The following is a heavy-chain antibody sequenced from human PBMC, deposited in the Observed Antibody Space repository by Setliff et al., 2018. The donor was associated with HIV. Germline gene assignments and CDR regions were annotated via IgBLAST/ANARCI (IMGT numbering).Heavy chain of an antibody. Sequence: SETLSLTCSVSGDSISSGSYFWGWIRQTPGKGLEWIGNIYYTGFAYYNPSLKSRVTISLDTSKTHFFLNLTSVTDADTAVYFCTREGRGDPAMTTTRIDYWGQGKLVTVSS. J-gene: IGHJ4*02. V-gene: IGHV4-39*02. CDR3: TREGRGDPAMTTTRIDY. CDR2: IYYTGFA. CDR1: GDSISSGSYF. D-gene: IGHD1-1*01.